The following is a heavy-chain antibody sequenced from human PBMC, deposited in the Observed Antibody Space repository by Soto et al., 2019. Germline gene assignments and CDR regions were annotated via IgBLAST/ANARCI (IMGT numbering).Heavy chain of an antibody. CDR2: IYYSGST. D-gene: IGHD3-10*01. CDR3: ARYRRGSYYIRY. Sequence: QVQLQESGPGLVKPSETLSLTCTVSGGSISSYYWSWIRQPPGKGLEWIGYIYYSGSTNYNPSLKSRVTISVDTSKNQFSLKLSSVTAADTAVYYCARYRRGSYYIRYWGQGTLVTVSS. CDR1: GGSISSYY. V-gene: IGHV4-59*01. J-gene: IGHJ4*02.